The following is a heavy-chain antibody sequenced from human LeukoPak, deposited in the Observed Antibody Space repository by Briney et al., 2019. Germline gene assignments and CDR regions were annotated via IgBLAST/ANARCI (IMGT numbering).Heavy chain of an antibody. CDR1: GFTFSDYY. D-gene: IGHD2-15*01. J-gene: IGHJ4*02. CDR2: ISSSGSST. V-gene: IGHV3-11*03. Sequence: GGSLRLSCAASGFTFSDYYMNWIRQAPGKGLEWISYISSSGSSTRYADSVKGRFTISRDNTRNSLYLQMTSLGADDTAVYYCASKGGNWGQGTLVTVSS. CDR3: ASKGGN.